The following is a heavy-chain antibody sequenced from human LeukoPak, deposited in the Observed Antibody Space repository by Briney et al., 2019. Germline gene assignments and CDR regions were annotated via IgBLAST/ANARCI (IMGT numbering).Heavy chain of an antibody. CDR1: GGSISSYY. CDR2: IYYSGST. Sequence: ETLSLTCPVSGGSISSYYWSWIRQPPGKGLEWIGYIYYSGSTNYNPSLKSRVTISVDTSKNQFSLKLSSVTAADTAVYYCARGVVGYYYGMDVWGQGTTVTVSS. CDR3: ARGVVGYYYGMDV. V-gene: IGHV4-59*01. J-gene: IGHJ6*02. D-gene: IGHD2-15*01.